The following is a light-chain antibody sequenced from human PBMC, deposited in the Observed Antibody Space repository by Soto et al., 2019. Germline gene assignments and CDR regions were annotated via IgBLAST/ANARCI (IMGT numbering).Light chain of an antibody. CDR1: QGISSY. CDR3: QQYNTYPWT. V-gene: IGKV1-9*01. CDR2: AAS. J-gene: IGKJ1*01. Sequence: DIQLTQSPSFLPASVGDRVTITCRASQGISSYLAWYQQKPGEAPKLLIYAASTLQSGVPPRFSGSASGTEFTLTISILQPDDFATYYCQQYNTYPWTFGQGTKVDIK.